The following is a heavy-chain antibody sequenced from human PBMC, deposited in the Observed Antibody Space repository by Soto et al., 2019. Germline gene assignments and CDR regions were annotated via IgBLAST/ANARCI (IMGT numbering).Heavy chain of an antibody. Sequence: SETLSLTCAVYGGSFSGYYWSWIRQPPGKGLECIGEINHSGSTNYNPSLKSRVTISVDTSKNQFSLKLSSVTAADTAVYYCARRAPLYCSGGSCYASYYYYGMDVWGQGTTVTVSS. V-gene: IGHV4-34*01. J-gene: IGHJ6*02. CDR1: GGSFSGYY. CDR2: INHSGST. D-gene: IGHD2-15*01. CDR3: ARRAPLYCSGGSCYASYYYYGMDV.